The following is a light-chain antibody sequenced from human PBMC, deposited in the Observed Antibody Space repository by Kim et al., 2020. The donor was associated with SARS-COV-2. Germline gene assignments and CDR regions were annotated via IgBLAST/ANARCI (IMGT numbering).Light chain of an antibody. CDR2: GAS. CDR3: QQYGSSPLT. V-gene: IGKV3-20*01. CDR1: QSLSRSY. Sequence: SPGERAPLPCRASQSLSRSYLPWYQQKPAQAPRLLIYGASSRATGIPDRFSGSGSGTDFTLTISRLEPEDFAVYYCQQYGSSPLTFGGGTKVDI. J-gene: IGKJ4*01.